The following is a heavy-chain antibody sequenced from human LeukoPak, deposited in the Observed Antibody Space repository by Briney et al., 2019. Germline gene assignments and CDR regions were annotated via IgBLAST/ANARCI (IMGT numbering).Heavy chain of an antibody. CDR3: ARHVLLWFGESAQFDY. J-gene: IGHJ4*02. Sequence: SETLSLTCTVSGGSISSSSDYWGWIRQPPGKGLEWIGSISYSGSTYYNPSLESRVTISVDTSKNQFSLRLSSVTAADTAVYYCARHVLLWFGESAQFDYWGQGTLVTVSS. D-gene: IGHD3-10*01. CDR2: ISYSGST. V-gene: IGHV4-39*01. CDR1: GGSISSSSDY.